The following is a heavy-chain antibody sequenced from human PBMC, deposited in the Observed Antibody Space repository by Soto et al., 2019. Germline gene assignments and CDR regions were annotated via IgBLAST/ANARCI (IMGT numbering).Heavy chain of an antibody. CDR3: AKEGGYYDSSGYRAYYYYGMDV. J-gene: IGHJ6*02. CDR2: ISYDGSNK. Sequence: GGSLRLSCAASGFTFSSYVMHWGRQAPGKGLEWVAVISYDGSNKYYADSVKGRFTISRDNSKNTLYLQMNSLRAEDTAVYYCAKEGGYYDSSGYRAYYYYGMDVWGQGTTVTVSS. V-gene: IGHV3-30*18. CDR1: GFTFSSYV. D-gene: IGHD3-22*01.